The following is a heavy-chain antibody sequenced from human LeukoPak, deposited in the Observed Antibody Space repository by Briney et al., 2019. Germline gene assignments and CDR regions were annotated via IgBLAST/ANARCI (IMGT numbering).Heavy chain of an antibody. J-gene: IGHJ4*02. Sequence: GGPLKIPFQGSGYSFTSYWSGWLRQMHGKGLEWMGIIYPGDSDTRYSPSFEDQLTLSTDKSISTAFQQWTSQKTSDTALYYCARHSGSYYPVDYWGQGNLVTVSS. V-gene: IGHV5-51*01. D-gene: IGHD1-26*01. CDR1: GYSFTSYW. CDR2: IYPGDSDT. CDR3: ARHSGSYYPVDY.